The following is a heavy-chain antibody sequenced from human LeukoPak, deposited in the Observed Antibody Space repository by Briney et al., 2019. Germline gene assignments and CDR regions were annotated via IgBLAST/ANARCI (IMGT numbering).Heavy chain of an antibody. Sequence: SETLSLTCTVSGGSISSHYWSWIRQPAGKGLEWIGRIYTSGSTNYNPSLKSRVTMSVDTSKNQFSLKLSSVTAADTAVYYCARAGYYYDSSGYYYFDYWGQGTLVTVSS. D-gene: IGHD3-22*01. CDR2: IYTSGST. CDR1: GGSISSHY. CDR3: ARAGYYYDSSGYYYFDY. V-gene: IGHV4-4*07. J-gene: IGHJ4*02.